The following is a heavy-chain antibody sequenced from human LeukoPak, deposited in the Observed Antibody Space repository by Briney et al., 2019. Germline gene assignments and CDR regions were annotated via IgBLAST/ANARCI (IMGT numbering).Heavy chain of an antibody. CDR1: GGSFSGYY. CDR3: ARGGRYSYGFLIWFDP. D-gene: IGHD5-18*01. V-gene: IGHV4-34*01. Sequence: SETLSLTCAVYGGSFSGYYWSWIRQPPGKGLEWIGEISHSGSTNYNPSLKSRVTISVDTSKNQFSLKLSSVTAADTAVYYCARGGRYSYGFLIWFDPWGQGTLVTVSS. CDR2: ISHSGST. J-gene: IGHJ5*02.